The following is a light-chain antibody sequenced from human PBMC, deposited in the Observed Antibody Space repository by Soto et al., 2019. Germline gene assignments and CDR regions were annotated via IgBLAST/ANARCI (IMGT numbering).Light chain of an antibody. CDR1: QSIRYY. V-gene: IGKV1-5*01. J-gene: IGKJ1*01. CDR3: QQYYSYPRT. Sequence: DIQLTQSPPTLSASVGDRVTITCRASQSIRYYLAWYQQMPGKAPKLLIYGASSLQSGVPSRFSGSGSGTEFTLTISSLQPDDFATYYCQQYYSYPRTFGQGTKVEIK. CDR2: GAS.